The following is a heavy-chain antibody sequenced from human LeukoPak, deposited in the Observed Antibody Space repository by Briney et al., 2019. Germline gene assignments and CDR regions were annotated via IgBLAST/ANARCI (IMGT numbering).Heavy chain of an antibody. CDR2: INHSGST. V-gene: IGHV4-34*01. CDR3: ARGCRGGYFDY. D-gene: IGHD3-10*01. CDR1: GGSFSGYY. J-gene: IGHJ4*02. Sequence: PSETLSLTCAVYGGSFSGYYWSWIRQPPGKGLEWIGEINHSGSTNYNPSLKSRVTISVDTSKNQFSLKLSSVTAADTAVYYCARGCRGGYFDYWAREPWSPSPQ.